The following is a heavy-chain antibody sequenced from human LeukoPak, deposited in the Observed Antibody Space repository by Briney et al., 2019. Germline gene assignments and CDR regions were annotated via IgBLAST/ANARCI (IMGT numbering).Heavy chain of an antibody. J-gene: IGHJ4*02. CDR1: GGSFSGYY. V-gene: IGHV4-34*01. CDR2: INHSGST. D-gene: IGHD1-1*01. Sequence: SETLSLTCAVYGGSFSGYYWSWIRQPPGKGLEWIGEINHSGSTNYNPSLKSRVTISVDTSKNQFSLKLSSVTAADTAVYYCARGLERRRSFGYWGQGTLVTVSS. CDR3: ARGLERRRSFGY.